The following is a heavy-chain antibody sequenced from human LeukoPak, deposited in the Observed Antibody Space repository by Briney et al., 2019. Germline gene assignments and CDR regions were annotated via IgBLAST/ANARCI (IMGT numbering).Heavy chain of an antibody. CDR1: GFTFDDYA. J-gene: IGHJ6*02. Sequence: GGSLRLSCAASGFTFDDYAMHWVRQAPGKGLEWVSSISWNSGSIGYADSVKGRFTISRDNAKNSLYLQMNSLRAEDTALYYCAKEMGYCSSTSCSYYYYGMDVWGQGTTVTVSS. D-gene: IGHD2-2*01. V-gene: IGHV3-9*01. CDR3: AKEMGYCSSTSCSYYYYGMDV. CDR2: ISWNSGSI.